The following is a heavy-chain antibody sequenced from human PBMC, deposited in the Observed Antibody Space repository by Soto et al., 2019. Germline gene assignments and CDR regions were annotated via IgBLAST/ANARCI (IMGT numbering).Heavy chain of an antibody. J-gene: IGHJ4*02. Sequence: QLQLQESGPGLVKPSETLSLTCNASGGSITSSGSAWGWIRQSPGKGLEWIGTIDYSGNIYYIPSLKSRITISVDTSKNQISLKLSSVTAADTAVYYCARHIHNQGLEYNFDSWGQGTLVTVSS. CDR1: GGSITSSGSA. CDR2: IDYSGNI. D-gene: IGHD1-1*01. V-gene: IGHV4-39*01. CDR3: ARHIHNQGLEYNFDS.